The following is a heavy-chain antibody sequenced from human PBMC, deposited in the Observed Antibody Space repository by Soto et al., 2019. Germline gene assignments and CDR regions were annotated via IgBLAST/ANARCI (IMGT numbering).Heavy chain of an antibody. J-gene: IGHJ4*02. V-gene: IGHV3-23*01. D-gene: IGHD1-26*01. Sequence: VGSLRLSCASSVFTFSTYAMSCVRHSPGKWLEWVSGINGTGAETWYADSVKGRFTIFRDNSKNTLWLQMNSLRADDTATYYCAKHYMGANVMFELWGQGTLVSVSS. CDR2: INGTGAET. CDR3: AKHYMGANVMFEL. CDR1: VFTFSTYA.